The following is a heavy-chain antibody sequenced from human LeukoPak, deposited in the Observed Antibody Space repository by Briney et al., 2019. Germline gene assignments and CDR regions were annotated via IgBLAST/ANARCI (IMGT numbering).Heavy chain of an antibody. CDR2: IYYSGST. D-gene: IGHD5-18*01. CDR3: ARTDSTMVYFDY. CDR1: GVSISSGGYY. V-gene: IGHV4-31*03. J-gene: IGHJ4*02. Sequence: SETLSLTCTVSGVSISSGGYYWSWIRQHPGKGLEWIGYIYYSGSTYYNPSLKSRVTISVDTSKNQFSLKLTSVTAADTAVYYCARTDSTMVYFDYWGQGTLVTVSS.